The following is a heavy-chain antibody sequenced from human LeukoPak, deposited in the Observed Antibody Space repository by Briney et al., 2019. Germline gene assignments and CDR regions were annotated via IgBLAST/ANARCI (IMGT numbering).Heavy chain of an antibody. V-gene: IGHV3-7*01. CDR1: GFTFSSYW. J-gene: IGHJ3*02. Sequence: PWGSLRLSCAASGFTFSSYWMSWVRQAPGKGLEWVANIKQDGSEKYYVDSVKGRFTISRDNAKNSLYLQMNSLRAEDTAVYYCARSSMIVVVDDDAFDIWGQGTMVTVSS. CDR3: ARSSMIVVVDDDAFDI. CDR2: IKQDGSEK. D-gene: IGHD3-22*01.